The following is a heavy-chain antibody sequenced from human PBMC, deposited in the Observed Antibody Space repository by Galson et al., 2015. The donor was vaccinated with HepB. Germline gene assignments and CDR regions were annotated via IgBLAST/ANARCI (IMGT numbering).Heavy chain of an antibody. CDR1: GYTFTSYG. J-gene: IGHJ4*02. CDR2: ISAYNGNT. V-gene: IGHV1-18*01. Sequence: SVKVSCKASGYTFTSYGISWVRQAPGQGLEWMGWISAYNGNTNYAQKLQGRVTMTTDTSTSTAYMELRSLRSDDTAVYYCARSWGFNDYVWGSSPDWGQGTLVTVSS. CDR3: ARSWGFNDYVWGSSPD. D-gene: IGHD3-16*01.